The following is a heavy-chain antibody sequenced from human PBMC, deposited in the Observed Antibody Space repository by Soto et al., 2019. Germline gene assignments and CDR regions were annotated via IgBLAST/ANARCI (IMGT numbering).Heavy chain of an antibody. V-gene: IGHV4-39*01. D-gene: IGHD4-17*01. CDR3: ARVTVTTELDY. CDR1: GGSISSSSYY. Sequence: QLQLQESGPGLVKPSETLSLTCTVSGGSISSSSYYWGWIRQPPGKGLEWIGSIYYSGSTYYNPSLKSRVTISVDTSKNQFSLKLSSVTAADTAVYYCARVTVTTELDYWGQGTLVTVSS. J-gene: IGHJ4*02. CDR2: IYYSGST.